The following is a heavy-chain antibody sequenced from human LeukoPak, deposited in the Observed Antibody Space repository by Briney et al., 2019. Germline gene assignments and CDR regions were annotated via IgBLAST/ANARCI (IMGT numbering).Heavy chain of an antibody. CDR3: ARDHGDFVGVRVCFDS. V-gene: IGHV1-18*01. CDR1: GYTFTNYA. J-gene: IGHJ4*02. CDR2: ISGYNGNT. Sequence: GASVKVSCKASGYTFTNYAISWVRQAPGQALEWVARISGYNGNTDYAQKVKDRVTVTADTSTAYLEMRGLTSDDTAAYYCARDHGDFVGVRVCFDSWGQGTLVTVSS. D-gene: IGHD4-17*01.